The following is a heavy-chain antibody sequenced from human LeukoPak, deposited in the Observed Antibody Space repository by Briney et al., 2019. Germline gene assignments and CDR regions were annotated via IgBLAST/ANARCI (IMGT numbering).Heavy chain of an antibody. CDR3: VALLLGYCSNASCYPFDY. Sequence: APVKVSCKASGYTFTGYYIHWVRQAPGQGLEWMGWVNPNGGGTYYAQKFQRRVTMTRDTSISTAYMELNILNTDDTAMYYCVALLLGYCSNASCYPFDYWGQGTLVTVSS. V-gene: IGHV1-2*02. D-gene: IGHD2-2*01. CDR2: VNPNGGGT. CDR1: GYTFTGYY. J-gene: IGHJ4*02.